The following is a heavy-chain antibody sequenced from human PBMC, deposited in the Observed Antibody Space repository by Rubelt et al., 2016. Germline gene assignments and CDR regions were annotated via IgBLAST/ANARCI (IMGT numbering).Heavy chain of an antibody. J-gene: IGHJ4*02. D-gene: IGHD6-19*01. Sequence: QVTLRESGPALVKPTQTLTLTCTFSGFSLSTSGMCVSWIRQPPGKALEWLALIDWDDDKYYSTSLQTRLTISKDTSKNQVVRTRTNMDPVETATYYCARIAVAGTGFDYWGQGTLVTVSS. V-gene: IGHV2-70*01. CDR2: IDWDDDK. CDR3: ARIAVAGTGFDY. CDR1: GFSLSTSGMC.